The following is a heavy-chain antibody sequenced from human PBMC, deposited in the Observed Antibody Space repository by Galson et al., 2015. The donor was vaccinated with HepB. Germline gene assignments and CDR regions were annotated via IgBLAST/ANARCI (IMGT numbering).Heavy chain of an antibody. D-gene: IGHD2-15*01. CDR1: GFTFSSYA. V-gene: IGHV3-64D*06. J-gene: IGHJ4*02. Sequence: SLRLSCAASGFTFSSYAMHWVRQAPGKGLEYVSAISSNGGSTYYADSVKGRFTISRDNSKNTLYLQMSSLRAEDTAVYYCVKDPYCSGGSCYEDYWGQGTLVTVSS. CDR2: ISSNGGST. CDR3: VKDPYCSGGSCYEDY.